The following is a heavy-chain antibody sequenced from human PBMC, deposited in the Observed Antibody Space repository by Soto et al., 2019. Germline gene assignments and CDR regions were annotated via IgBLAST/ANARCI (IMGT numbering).Heavy chain of an antibody. V-gene: IGHV4-31*03. D-gene: IGHD4-17*01. CDR3: ARDGRGYGDYVDY. J-gene: IGHJ4*02. CDR1: GGSISSGGYY. Sequence: TLSLTCTVSGGSISSGGYYWSWIRQHPGKGLEWIGYIYYSGSTYYNPSLKSRVTISVDTSKNQFSLKLSSVTAADTAVYYCARDGRGYGDYVDYWGQGTLVTVSS. CDR2: IYYSGST.